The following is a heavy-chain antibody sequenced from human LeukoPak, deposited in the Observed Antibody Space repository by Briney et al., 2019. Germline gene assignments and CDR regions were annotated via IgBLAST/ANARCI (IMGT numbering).Heavy chain of an antibody. CDR1: GYTFTGYY. Sequence: ASVKASCKASGYTFTGYYIHWVRQAPGQGLEWMGWMNPNSGGTNYAQKFQGRVTMTRDTSISTAYMELSRLRSDDTAIYYCARDRGGYTLRETYYYYNYMDVWGKGTTVTISS. CDR2: MNPNSGGT. D-gene: IGHD5-12*01. J-gene: IGHJ6*03. CDR3: ARDRGGYTLRETYYYYNYMDV. V-gene: IGHV1-2*02.